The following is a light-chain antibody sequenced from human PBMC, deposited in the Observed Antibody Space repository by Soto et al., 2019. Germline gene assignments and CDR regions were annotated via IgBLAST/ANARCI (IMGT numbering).Light chain of an antibody. CDR2: GNS. CDR1: SSNFGAGYD. Sequence: QAVVTQPPSVSGAPGQRVTISCTGSSSNFGAGYDVHWYQQLPGTAPKLLMYGNSNRPSGVPDRFTGSKSGTSASLAITGLQAEDEADYYCQSYDSSLSGSVFGGGTKLTVL. V-gene: IGLV1-40*01. J-gene: IGLJ2*01. CDR3: QSYDSSLSGSV.